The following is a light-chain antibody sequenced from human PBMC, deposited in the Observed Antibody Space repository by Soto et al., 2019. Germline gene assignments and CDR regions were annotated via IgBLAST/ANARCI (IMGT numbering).Light chain of an antibody. CDR1: SSDVGGYNY. J-gene: IGLJ1*01. CDR3: SSYTSSSTPFL. CDR2: DVS. V-gene: IGLV2-14*01. Sequence: QSALTQPASVTGCPGQSITISCTGTSSDVGGYNYVSWYQQHPGKAPKLMIYDVSNRPSGVSNRFSGSKSGNTASLTISGLQAEDEADYYCSSYTSSSTPFLFGTGTKVTVL.